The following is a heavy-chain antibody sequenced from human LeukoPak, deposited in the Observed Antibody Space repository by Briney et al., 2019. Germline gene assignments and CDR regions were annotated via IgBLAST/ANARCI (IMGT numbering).Heavy chain of an antibody. CDR1: GGSLSGYY. V-gene: IGHV4-34*01. D-gene: IGHD2-2*01. Sequence: PSETLSLTCAVYGGSLSGYYWSWIRQPPGKGLEWIGSIYYSGSTYYNPSLKSRVTISVDTSKNQFSLKLSSVTAADTAVYYCARDTNWGQGTLVTVSS. CDR2: IYYSGST. CDR3: ARDTN. J-gene: IGHJ4*02.